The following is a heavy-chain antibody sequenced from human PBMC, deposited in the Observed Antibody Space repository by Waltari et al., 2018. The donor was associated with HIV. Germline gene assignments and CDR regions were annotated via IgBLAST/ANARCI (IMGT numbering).Heavy chain of an antibody. CDR1: GFIFTSYG. J-gene: IGHJ4*02. V-gene: IGHV3-33*01. CDR3: ARGLYSSSWYGCDY. CDR2: IWYDGSKK. D-gene: IGHD6-13*01. Sequence: QVQLVESGGGVVQPGRSLRLSCAASGFIFTSYGRHWVRQAPGKGLEWVAVIWYDGSKKYYADSVKGRFTISRDNSKNTLHLQMNSLRVEDTAVYYCARGLYSSSWYGCDYWGQGTLVSVSS.